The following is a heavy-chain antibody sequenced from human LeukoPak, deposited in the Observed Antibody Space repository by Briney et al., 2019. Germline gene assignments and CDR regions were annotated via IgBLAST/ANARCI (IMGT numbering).Heavy chain of an antibody. J-gene: IGHJ4*02. CDR3: ARGPTFGCSGGSCYGDY. V-gene: IGHV4-34*01. D-gene: IGHD2-15*01. Sequence: SSETLSLTCAVYGGSFSGYYWSWIRQPPGKGLEWIGEINHSGSTNYNPSLKSRVTISVDTSKNQFSLRLSSVTAADTAVYYCARGPTFGCSGGSCYGDYWGQGTLVTVSS. CDR2: INHSGST. CDR1: GGSFSGYY.